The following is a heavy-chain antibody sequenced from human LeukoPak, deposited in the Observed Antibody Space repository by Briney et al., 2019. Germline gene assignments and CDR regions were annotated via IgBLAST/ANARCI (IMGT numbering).Heavy chain of an antibody. J-gene: IGHJ3*02. D-gene: IGHD3-9*01. CDR1: GFTFSSYS. Sequence: PGGSLRLSCAASGFTFSSYSMNWVRQAPRKGLGWVSYISSSSSTISYADSLKGRFTISRDNAKNSLYLQMNSLRAEDTAVYYCARPYYDILTGYDAFDIWGQGTMVTVSS. CDR3: ARPYYDILTGYDAFDI. CDR2: ISSSSSTI. V-gene: IGHV3-48*01.